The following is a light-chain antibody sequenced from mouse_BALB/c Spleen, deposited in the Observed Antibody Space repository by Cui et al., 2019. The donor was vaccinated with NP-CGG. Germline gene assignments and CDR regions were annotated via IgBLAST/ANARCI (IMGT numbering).Light chain of an antibody. J-gene: IGLJ1*01. CDR2: GTN. CDR1: TGAVTTSNY. CDR3: ALWYSNHWV. Sequence: QAVVTQESALTTSPGETVTLTCRSSTGAVTTSNYANWVQEKPDHLFTGLIGGTNNRAPGVPARFSGSLIGDKAALTITGPHTEDEAIYFCALWYSNHWVFGGGTKLTVL. V-gene: IGLV1*01.